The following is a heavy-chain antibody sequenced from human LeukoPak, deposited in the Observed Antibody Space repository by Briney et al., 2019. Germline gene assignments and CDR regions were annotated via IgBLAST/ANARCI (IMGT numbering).Heavy chain of an antibody. D-gene: IGHD1-26*01. J-gene: IGHJ2*01. CDR2: ITGSGGST. Sequence: GGSLRLSCAASGFSFSSYAMSWVRQAPGKGLEWDSAITGSGGSTYYADSVKGRFTISRDNSKNTLYLQMNSLRAEDTAVYYCAKDFYSGTARVYWYFDLWGRGTLVTVSS. V-gene: IGHV3-23*01. CDR1: GFSFSSYA. CDR3: AKDFYSGTARVYWYFDL.